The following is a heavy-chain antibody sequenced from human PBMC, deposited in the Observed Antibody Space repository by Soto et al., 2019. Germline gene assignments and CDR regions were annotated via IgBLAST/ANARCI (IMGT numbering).Heavy chain of an antibody. CDR2: LYSGGSS. D-gene: IGHD2-21*01. CDR1: GFSVSSNY. V-gene: IGHV3-53*01. CDR3: ARGGFCGSGSCYFFDS. J-gene: IGHJ4*02. Sequence: EVQLEESGGGLIQPGESLRLSCVASGFSVSSNYMNWIRQAPGGGLEWVSSLYSGGSSYYADSVQGRFTISSDSSKNTVYLRMNSLRVDDTAVYYCARGGFCGSGSCYFFDSWGQGILVTVSS.